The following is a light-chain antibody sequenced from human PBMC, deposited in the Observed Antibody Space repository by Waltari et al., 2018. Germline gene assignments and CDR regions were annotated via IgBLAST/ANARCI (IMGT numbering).Light chain of an antibody. CDR1: QGISNF. CDR3: QNYNIAPRM. J-gene: IGKJ1*01. V-gene: IGKV1-27*01. Sequence: DIQMTQSPSSLSASVGDRAPFPCRASQGISNFLAWYQQQPGKAPDLLLYAASTLQTGVPARFRGSGSGTDFTLTINSLQPEDVENYHCQNYNIAPRMFGQGTTVEIK. CDR2: AAS.